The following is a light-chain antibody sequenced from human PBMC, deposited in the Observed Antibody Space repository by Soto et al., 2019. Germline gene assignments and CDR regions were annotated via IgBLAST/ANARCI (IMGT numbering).Light chain of an antibody. Sequence: DIVMTQSPDSLAVSLGERATINCKSSQSLLYNSNNKNYFAWYQQEPGQPPKLLIYWASTRESGVPDRFSGSGSGTDFTHTISTLQAEDVAVYYCHQYYSVPLTFGGGTKVEIK. V-gene: IGKV4-1*01. J-gene: IGKJ4*01. CDR3: HQYYSVPLT. CDR2: WAS. CDR1: QSLLYNSNNKNY.